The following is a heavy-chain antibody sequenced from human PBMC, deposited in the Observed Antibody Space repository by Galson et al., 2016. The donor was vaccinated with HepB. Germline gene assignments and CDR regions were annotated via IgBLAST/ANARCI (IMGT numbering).Heavy chain of an antibody. CDR2: IYTSYT. J-gene: IGHJ3*01. CDR1: GLSVSSNY. V-gene: IGHV3-53*01. D-gene: IGHD2-15*01. Sequence: SLRLSCAASGLSVSSNYMTWVRQAPGKGLMWVSVIYTSYTYYTDPVKGRFTISRDISKDTLYLQMNSLRAEDPAVYYCGKDFEMMVVAALGASDVWGQGTLVTVSS. CDR3: GKDFEMMVVAALGASDV.